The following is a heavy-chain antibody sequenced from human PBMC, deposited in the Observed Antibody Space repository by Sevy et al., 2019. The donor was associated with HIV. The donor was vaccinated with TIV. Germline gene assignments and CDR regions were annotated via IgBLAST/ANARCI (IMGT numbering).Heavy chain of an antibody. CDR3: TRDNGHSQYGAFDF. CDR1: GYMFTIYG. V-gene: IGHV1-18*01. CDR2: ISAYSGNT. J-gene: IGHJ3*01. D-gene: IGHD4-17*01. Sequence: ASVKVSCKTSGYMFTIYGITWVRQAPGQGLEWMGWISAYSGNTNYAQKLQDRDTMTTDTSTSTAYMELRSLRSDDTAVYYCTRDNGHSQYGAFDFWGQGTMVTGSS.